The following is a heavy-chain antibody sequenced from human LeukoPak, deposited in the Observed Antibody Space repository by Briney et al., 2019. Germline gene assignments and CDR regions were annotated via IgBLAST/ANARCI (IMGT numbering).Heavy chain of an antibody. D-gene: IGHD2-15*01. CDR1: GFTFSIYA. CDR3: ARVSSYCSGGSCYAGDYFDY. J-gene: IGHJ4*02. CDR2: ISYEGSSK. V-gene: IGHV3-30-3*01. Sequence: GGSLRLSCAAPGFTFSIYAMHWVRQAPGKGLEWVAAISYEGSSKYYADSVKGRFTISRDNSKNTLYLQMNSLRVEDTAVYFCARVSSYCSGGSCYAGDYFDYWGQGTLVTVSS.